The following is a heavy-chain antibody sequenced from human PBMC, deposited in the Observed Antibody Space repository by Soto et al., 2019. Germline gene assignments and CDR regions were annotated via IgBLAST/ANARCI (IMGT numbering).Heavy chain of an antibody. J-gene: IGHJ1*01. CDR2: IIPIFGTA. CDR3: AAPCGGDCYPAEYFQH. D-gene: IGHD2-21*02. CDR1: GGTFSSHA. V-gene: IGHV1-69*13. Sequence: GASVKVSCKASGGTFSSHAISWVRQAPGQGLEWMGGIIPIFGTANYAQKFQGRVTITADESTSTAYMELSSLRSEDTAVYYCAAPCGGDCYPAEYFQHWGQGTLVTVSS.